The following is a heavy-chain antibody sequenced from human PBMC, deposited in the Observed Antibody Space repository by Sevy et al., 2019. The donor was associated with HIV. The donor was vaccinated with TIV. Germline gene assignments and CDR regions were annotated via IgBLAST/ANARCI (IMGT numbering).Heavy chain of an antibody. V-gene: IGHV3-23*01. CDR3: AKGGYCSSTSCYLGLYGMDV. CDR1: GFTFSSYA. D-gene: IGHD2-2*01. CDR2: ISGSGGST. J-gene: IGHJ6*02. Sequence: GGSLRLSCAAPGFTFSSYAMSWVRQAPGKGLEWVSAISGSGGSTYYADSVKGRFTISRDNSKNTLYLQMNSLRAEDTAVYYCAKGGYCSSTSCYLGLYGMDVWGQGTTVTVSS.